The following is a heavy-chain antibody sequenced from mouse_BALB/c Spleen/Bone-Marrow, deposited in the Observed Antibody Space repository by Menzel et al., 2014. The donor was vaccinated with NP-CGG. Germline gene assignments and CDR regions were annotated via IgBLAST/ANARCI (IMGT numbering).Heavy chain of an antibody. J-gene: IGHJ2*01. V-gene: IGHV1-9*01. D-gene: IGHD1-1*01. CDR3: ARASVVACCFDF. Sequence: VQLQQSGAELMKPGASVKISCKATGYTFSNYWIDWVKRRPGHGLEWIGEILPGSGTANYNEKFKGKATFTADTSSNAAYMQLSSLTSEDSALYYCARASVVACCFDFWGQGTALAVSS. CDR1: GYTFSNYW. CDR2: ILPGSGTA.